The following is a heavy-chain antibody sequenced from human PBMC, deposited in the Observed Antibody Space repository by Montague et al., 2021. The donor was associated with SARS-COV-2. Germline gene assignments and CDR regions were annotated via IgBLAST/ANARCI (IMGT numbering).Heavy chain of an antibody. CDR2: THYRSKWCN. Sequence: CAISGDSVSSNSATWNWVRQSPSRGLEWLGRTHYRSKWCNDYAVSVRGRVTINPDTSKNQFSLQLNSVTPEDTAIYYCTSGREGNYNVMDVWGQGTTVTVSS. J-gene: IGHJ6*02. V-gene: IGHV6-1*01. D-gene: IGHD1-1*01. CDR3: TSGREGNYNVMDV. CDR1: GDSVSSNSAT.